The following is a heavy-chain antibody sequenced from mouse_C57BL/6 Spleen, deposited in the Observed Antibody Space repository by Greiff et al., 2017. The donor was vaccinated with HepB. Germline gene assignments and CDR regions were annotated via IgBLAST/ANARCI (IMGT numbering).Heavy chain of an antibody. D-gene: IGHD2-5*01. CDR2: IDPEDGET. CDR1: GFNIKDYY. CDR3: ARSSYSNYAWFAY. V-gene: IGHV14-2*01. Sequence: VHVKQSGAELVKPGASVKLSCTASGFNIKDYYMHWVKQRTEQGLEWIGRIDPEDGETKYAPKFQGKATITADTSSNTAYLQLSSLTSEDTAVYYCARSSYSNYAWFAYWGQGTLVTVSA. J-gene: IGHJ3*01.